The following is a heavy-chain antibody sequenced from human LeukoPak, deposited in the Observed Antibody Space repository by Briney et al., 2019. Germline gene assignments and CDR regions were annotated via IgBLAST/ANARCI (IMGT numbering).Heavy chain of an antibody. V-gene: IGHV3-11*06. D-gene: IGHD2-15*01. CDR2: IEGSGQYT. J-gene: IGHJ4*02. Sequence: GGSLRLSCAASGSSFSDFYMTWLRQAPGKGLEWVSYIEGSGQYTKYADSVRGRFTISRDNAKNSLYLQMRSLRVEDTAVYYCARFGYLSAYADFWGQGILVTVSS. CDR3: ARFGYLSAYADF. CDR1: GSSFSDFY.